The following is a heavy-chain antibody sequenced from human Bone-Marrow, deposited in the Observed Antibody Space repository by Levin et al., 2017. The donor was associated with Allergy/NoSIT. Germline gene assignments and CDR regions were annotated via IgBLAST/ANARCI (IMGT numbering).Heavy chain of an antibody. CDR2: ITSSSGFI. CDR1: GFNFNFYT. CDR3: SRDRVGQNNWGGNRERFDP. D-gene: IGHD2-21*01. Sequence: KSGGSLRLSCVASGFNFNFYTFQWVRQAPGKGLEWVSSITSSSGFISYADSGKGRFTVTRDNDQQSLYLEMTNLKVDDTAVYDCSRDRVGQNNWGGNRERFDPWGQGTLVTVSP. V-gene: IGHV3-21*01. J-gene: IGHJ5*02.